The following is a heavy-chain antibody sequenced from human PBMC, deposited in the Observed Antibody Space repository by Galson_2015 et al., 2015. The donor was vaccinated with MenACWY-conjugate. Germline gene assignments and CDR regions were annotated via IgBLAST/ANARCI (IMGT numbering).Heavy chain of an antibody. V-gene: IGHV3-30-3*01. CDR1: GFTLSDYA. CDR2: ISYDGNNK. CDR3: ARERWVRGVFFDQ. J-gene: IGHJ4*02. D-gene: IGHD3-10*01. Sequence: SLRLSCAASGFTLSDYAMHWVRQAPGKGLEWVALISYDGNNKYYADSVKGRFTISTDNSKNTLFLQMNSLRDEDTAVYYCARERWVRGVFFDQWGQGTLVTVSS.